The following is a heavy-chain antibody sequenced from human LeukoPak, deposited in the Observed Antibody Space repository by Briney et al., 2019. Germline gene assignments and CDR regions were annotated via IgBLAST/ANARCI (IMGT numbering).Heavy chain of an antibody. J-gene: IGHJ4*02. D-gene: IGHD6-19*01. CDR2: INPSGGST. V-gene: IGHV1-46*01. CDR3: ARVVAVAELDY. Sequence: ASVKVSCKASGYTFTSYYMHWVRQAPGQGLEWMGIINPSGGSTSYAQKFQGRVTMTRDTSTSTVYMELSSLRSEDTAVCYCARVVAVAELDYWGQGTLVTVSS. CDR1: GYTFTSYY.